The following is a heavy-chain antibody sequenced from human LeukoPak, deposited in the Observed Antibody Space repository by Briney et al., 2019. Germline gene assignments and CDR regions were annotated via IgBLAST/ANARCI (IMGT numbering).Heavy chain of an antibody. V-gene: IGHV1-46*01. CDR1: GYTFTSYY. CDR3: ARDRYYDFWSGSPYYYYGMDV. CDR2: INPSGGST. D-gene: IGHD3-3*01. J-gene: IGHJ6*02. Sequence: GASVKVSCKASGYTFTSYYMHWVRQAPGQGLEWMGIINPSGGSTSYAQKFQGRVTMTRDTSTSTVYMELSSLRSEDTAVYYCARDRYYDFWSGSPYYYYGMDVWGQGPRSPSP.